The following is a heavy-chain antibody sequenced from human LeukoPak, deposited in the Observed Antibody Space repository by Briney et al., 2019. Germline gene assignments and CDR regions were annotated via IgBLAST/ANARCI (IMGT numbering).Heavy chain of an antibody. CDR3: AKTAGYDSSGYYFPPSPFDY. CDR1: GFTFSSYA. J-gene: IGHJ4*02. D-gene: IGHD3-22*01. Sequence: PGGSLRLSCAASGFTFSSYAMSWVRQAPGKGLEWVSAISGSGGSTYYADSVKGRFTISRDNSKNTLYLQMNSLRAEDTAVYYCAKTAGYDSSGYYFPPSPFDYWGQGTLVTVSS. CDR2: ISGSGGST. V-gene: IGHV3-23*01.